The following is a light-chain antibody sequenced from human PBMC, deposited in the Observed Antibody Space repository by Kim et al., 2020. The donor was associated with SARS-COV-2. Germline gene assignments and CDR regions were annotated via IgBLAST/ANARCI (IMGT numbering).Light chain of an antibody. CDR2: GAS. J-gene: IGKJ1*01. V-gene: IGKV3-20*01. CDR3: QHYGSSPET. CDR1: QSVSNNY. Sequence: EIVLTQSPGTLSLSPGERVTLSCRASQSVSNNYLAWYQQKAGQAPRVLIYGASGRATGIPDRFSGSGSGTDFTLTISRLEPEDFAVYYCQHYGSSPETFGQGTKVDIK.